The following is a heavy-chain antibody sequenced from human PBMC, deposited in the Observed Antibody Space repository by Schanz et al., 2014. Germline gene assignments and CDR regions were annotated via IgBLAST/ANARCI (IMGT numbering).Heavy chain of an antibody. Sequence: EVQLLESGGGLVQPGGSLRLSCAASGFTFSSYAMSWVRQAPGKGLEWVSAISGSGGSTYYADSVKGRFTISRDNSKSALYLQRNSLRAEDTAVYYCAKGRFGELSAFDIWGQGTMVTVSS. CDR2: ISGSGGST. CDR1: GFTFSSYA. CDR3: AKGRFGELSAFDI. D-gene: IGHD3-10*01. J-gene: IGHJ3*02. V-gene: IGHV3-23*01.